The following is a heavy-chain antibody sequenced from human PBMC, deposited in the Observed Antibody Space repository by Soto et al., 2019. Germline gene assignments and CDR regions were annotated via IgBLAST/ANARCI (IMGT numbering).Heavy chain of an antibody. Sequence: GGSLRLSCAASGFAFANYEMHWVHQAPGKGLDWVAYINGGGDVKYYADSVEGRFTISRDNAKNALFLQMDNLRAEDTAIYYCARLSGDGFWKSYSPYNLFESWGQGALVT. V-gene: IGHV3-48*03. CDR3: ARLSGDGFWKSYSPYNLFES. D-gene: IGHD3-3*01. CDR2: INGGGDVK. CDR1: GFAFANYE. J-gene: IGHJ5*01.